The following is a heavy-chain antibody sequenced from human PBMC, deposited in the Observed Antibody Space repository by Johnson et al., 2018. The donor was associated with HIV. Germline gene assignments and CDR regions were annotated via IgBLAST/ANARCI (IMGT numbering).Heavy chain of an antibody. CDR3: ARDFVAFGECTAFDI. J-gene: IGHJ3*02. D-gene: IGHD3-10*01. V-gene: IGHV3-20*04. CDR2: INWNGGST. CDR1: GFTFSDYY. Sequence: VQLVESGGGLVKPGGSLRLSCAASGFTFSDYYMSWIRQAPGKGLEWVSGINWNGGSTGYADSVKGRFTISRDNAKNSLYLQMNSLRAEDTALYYCARDFVAFGECTAFDIWGQGTMVAVSS.